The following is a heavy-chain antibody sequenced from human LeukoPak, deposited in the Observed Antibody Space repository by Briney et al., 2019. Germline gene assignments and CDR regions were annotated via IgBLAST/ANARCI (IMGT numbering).Heavy chain of an antibody. CDR2: ISWNRNTI. CDR1: GFTFNDYA. D-gene: IGHD4-17*01. CDR3: AKDADDSGDYVGIDY. V-gene: IGHV3-9*01. J-gene: IGHJ4*02. Sequence: PGGSLRLSCTTSGFTFNDYAMHWVRHAPGKGLEWVAGISWNRNTIGYADSLRDRFTVFRDDAENSLYLQMNSLRPEDTAIYYCAKDADDSGDYVGIDYWGQGILVTVSS.